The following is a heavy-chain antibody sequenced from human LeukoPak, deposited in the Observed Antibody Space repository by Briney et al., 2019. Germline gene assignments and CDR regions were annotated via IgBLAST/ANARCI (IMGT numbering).Heavy chain of an antibody. D-gene: IGHD3-16*02. CDR1: GYTFTSYG. Sequence: ASVKVSCKASGYTFTSYGISWVRQAPGQGLEWMGWISAYNGNTNYAQKLQGRVTMTTDTSTSTAYMELRSLRSDDTAVYYCARDPLGELSLHFHHWGQGTLVTVSS. V-gene: IGHV1-18*01. CDR3: ARDPLGELSLHFHH. J-gene: IGHJ1*01. CDR2: ISAYNGNT.